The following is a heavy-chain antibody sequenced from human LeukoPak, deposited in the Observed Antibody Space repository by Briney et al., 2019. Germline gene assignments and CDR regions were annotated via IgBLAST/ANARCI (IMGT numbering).Heavy chain of an antibody. CDR3: CSGSYNYWYFDL. J-gene: IGHJ2*01. V-gene: IGHV3-23*01. Sequence: PGGSLRLSCAASGFTFSSYAMSWDRQAPGKGLEWVSAISGSGGSTYYADSVKGRFTIPRDNSKNTLYLQMNSLRAEDTAVYYCCSGSYNYWYFDLWGRGTLVTVSS. CDR1: GFTFSSYA. CDR2: ISGSGGST. D-gene: IGHD3-10*02.